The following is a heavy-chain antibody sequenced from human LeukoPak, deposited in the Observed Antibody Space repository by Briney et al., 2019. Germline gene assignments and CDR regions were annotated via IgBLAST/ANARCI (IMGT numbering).Heavy chain of an antibody. V-gene: IGHV3-7*03. D-gene: IGHD1-20*01. J-gene: IGHJ3*02. Sequence: GGSLRLSCVASGFTFSDYYMSWVRQPPGKGLEWVANIKQDGSEKYYVDSVKGRFTISRDNAKNSLYLQMNSLRPEDTALYYCATGFLTGDALDIWGQGTTVTVSS. CDR1: GFTFSDYY. CDR2: IKQDGSEK. CDR3: ATGFLTGDALDI.